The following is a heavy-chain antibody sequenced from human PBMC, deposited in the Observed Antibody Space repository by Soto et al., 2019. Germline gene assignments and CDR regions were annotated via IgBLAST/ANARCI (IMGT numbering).Heavy chain of an antibody. Sequence: PVGSLRLSCRASGLTLTDYAMSWVRQAPGKGPEWVSSISGSGGTTWYADSVKGRFIIFRDNSKNMLYLQMNSLRADDTAVYFCSILLDWYLDDWGQGTVVTVSS. V-gene: IGHV3-23*01. CDR2: ISGSGGTT. CDR3: SILLDWYLDD. D-gene: IGHD3-9*01. J-gene: IGHJ4*02. CDR1: GLTLTDYA.